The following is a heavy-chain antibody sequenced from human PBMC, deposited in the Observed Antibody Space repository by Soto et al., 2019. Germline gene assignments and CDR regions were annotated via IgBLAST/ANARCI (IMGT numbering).Heavy chain of an antibody. Sequence: PGGSLRLSCVASGFSFNPYVMAWVRQAPGKGLEWVSAIRSNTDSTHYPDSMRGRFTISRDNAKNTLYLQMNSLRAEDTALYYCARNRRGGGYYFDYWGQGSLVTGSS. CDR3: ARNRRGGGYYFDY. J-gene: IGHJ4*02. V-gene: IGHV3-23*01. CDR1: GFSFNPYV. CDR2: IRSNTDST.